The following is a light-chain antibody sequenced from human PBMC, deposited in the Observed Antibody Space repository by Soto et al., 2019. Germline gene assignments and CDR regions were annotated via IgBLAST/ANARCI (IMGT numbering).Light chain of an antibody. CDR1: QSVGRTY. Sequence: EIVLTQSPGALSLSPGDRATLSCRVSQSVGRTYLSWYQQRPGLAPRLLIYGTSNRASGITDRFSGSGYGTDFSLTITSPEPEDSSVDYCQHYCISPPDTFGQGTRLEIK. CDR2: GTS. V-gene: IGKV3-20*01. CDR3: QHYCISPPDT. J-gene: IGKJ2*01.